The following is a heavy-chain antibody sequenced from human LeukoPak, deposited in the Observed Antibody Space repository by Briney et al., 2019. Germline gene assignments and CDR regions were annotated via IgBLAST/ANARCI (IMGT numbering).Heavy chain of an antibody. V-gene: IGHV3-21*01. D-gene: IGHD3-22*01. CDR3: ARDLVTKPYYYDTSGTSQAFDI. CDR1: GFTFSSYS. J-gene: IGHJ3*02. CDR2: ISSSSSYI. Sequence: PGGSLRLSCAASGFTFSSYSMNWVRQAPGKGLEWVSSISSSSSYIYYADSVKGRFTISRDNAKNSLYLQMNSLRAEDTAVYYCARDLVTKPYYYDTSGTSQAFDIWGQGTMVTVSS.